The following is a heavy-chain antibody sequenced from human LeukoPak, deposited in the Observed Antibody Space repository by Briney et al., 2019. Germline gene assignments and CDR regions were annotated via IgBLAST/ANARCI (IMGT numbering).Heavy chain of an antibody. J-gene: IGHJ6*02. CDR2: ISSSGNTI. Sequence: GGSLRLSCAASGFTFSSYEMNWVRQAPGKGLEWVSYISSSGNTIYYADSVKGRFTISRDNAKNSLYLQMNSLRADDTAVYYYASNVGPRRRSPVVMDVWGQGTTVTVSS. V-gene: IGHV3-48*03. CDR3: ASNVGPRRRSPVVMDV. CDR1: GFTFSSYE. D-gene: IGHD2-15*01.